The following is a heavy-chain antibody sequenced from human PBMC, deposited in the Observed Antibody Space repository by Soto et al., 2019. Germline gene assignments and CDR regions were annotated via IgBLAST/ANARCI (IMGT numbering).Heavy chain of an antibody. Sequence: GGSLRLSCAASGFTFSNYAMRWVRQAPGKGLEWVSAISGSGGSINYADSVKGRFTISRDNSKNTLYLQLNSLRVEDTAVYYCAKDRPPRGVYGDYFDSWGQGALVTVSS. D-gene: IGHD2-8*01. CDR1: GFTFSNYA. CDR2: ISGSGGSI. CDR3: AKDRPPRGVYGDYFDS. J-gene: IGHJ4*02. V-gene: IGHV3-23*01.